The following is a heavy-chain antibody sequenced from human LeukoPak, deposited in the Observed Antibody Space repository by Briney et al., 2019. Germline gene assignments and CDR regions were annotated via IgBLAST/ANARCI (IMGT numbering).Heavy chain of an antibody. CDR2: ISYDGSNK. D-gene: IGHD3-3*01. CDR3: ARERLTIFGVASDAFDI. V-gene: IGHV3-30-3*01. Sequence: GGSLRLSCAASGFTFSSYAMHWVRQAPGKGLEWVAVISYDGSNKYYADSVKGRLTISRDNSKNTLYLQMNSLRAEDTAVYYCARERLTIFGVASDAFDIWGQGTMVTVSS. CDR1: GFTFSSYA. J-gene: IGHJ3*02.